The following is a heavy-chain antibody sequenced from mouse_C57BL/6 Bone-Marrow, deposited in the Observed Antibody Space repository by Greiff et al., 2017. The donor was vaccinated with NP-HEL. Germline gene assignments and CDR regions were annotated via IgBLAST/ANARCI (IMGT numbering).Heavy chain of an antibody. CDR3: ARDAGISYGSSYWYFDV. CDR1: GFTFSDFY. D-gene: IGHD1-1*01. CDR2: SRNKANDYTT. Sequence: EVQRVESGGGLVQSGRSLRLSCATSGFTFSDFYMEWVRQAPGKGLEWIAASRNKANDYTTEYSASVKGRFIVSRDTSQSILYLQMNALRAEDTAIYYCARDAGISYGSSYWYFDVWGTGTTVTVSS. J-gene: IGHJ1*03. V-gene: IGHV7-1*01.